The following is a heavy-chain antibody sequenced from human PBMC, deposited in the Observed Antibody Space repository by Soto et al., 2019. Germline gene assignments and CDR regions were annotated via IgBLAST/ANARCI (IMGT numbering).Heavy chain of an antibody. CDR2: ISGRDGRT. CDR1: GFTFSSSA. V-gene: IGHV3-23*01. CDR3: AKESSSGWY. J-gene: IGHJ4*02. Sequence: GGSLRLSCAASGFTFSSSAISWVRQAPGKGLEWASAISGRDGRTYYADSGKGRLTISRDNSKNTLYLQMNSLRAEDTAVYYCAKESSSGWYWGQGTLVTVSS. D-gene: IGHD6-19*01.